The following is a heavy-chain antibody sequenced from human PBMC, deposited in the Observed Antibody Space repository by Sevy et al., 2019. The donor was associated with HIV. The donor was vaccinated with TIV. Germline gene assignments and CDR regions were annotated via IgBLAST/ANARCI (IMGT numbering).Heavy chain of an antibody. V-gene: IGHV3-73*01. J-gene: IGHJ4*02. CDR2: IRNKANSYAT. D-gene: IGHD6-13*01. Sequence: GGSLRLSCAASGFTFSVSAMHWVRQASGKGLEWVGRIRNKANSYATAYAESVKGRFTISRDDSKNTAYLQMNSLKTDDTAVYYCTRREMGSSSWYPYFDSWGQGTLVTVSS. CDR1: GFTFSVSA. CDR3: TRREMGSSSWYPYFDS.